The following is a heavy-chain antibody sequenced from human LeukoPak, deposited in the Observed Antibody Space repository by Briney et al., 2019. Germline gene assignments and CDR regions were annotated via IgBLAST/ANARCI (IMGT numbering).Heavy chain of an antibody. V-gene: IGHV4-34*01. Sequence: PSETLSLTCAVYGGSFSGYYWSWIRQPPGKGLEWIGEINHSGSTNYNPSLKSRVTISVDTSKNQFSLKLSSVTAADTAVYYCARGSVDLTYYYGSGVYYMDVWGKGTTVTISS. CDR3: ARGSVDLTYYYGSGVYYMDV. D-gene: IGHD3-10*01. CDR2: INHSGST. J-gene: IGHJ6*03. CDR1: GGSFSGYY.